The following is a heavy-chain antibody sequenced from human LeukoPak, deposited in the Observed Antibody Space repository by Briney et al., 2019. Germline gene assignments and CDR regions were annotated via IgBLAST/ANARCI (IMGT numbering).Heavy chain of an antibody. CDR3: ARQRFTTRAYAGNWFDP. CDR2: IYPGDSDT. V-gene: IGHV5-51*01. D-gene: IGHD3-16*01. J-gene: IGHJ5*02. Sequence: GESLKISCKGSGYSFTSYWIGWVRQMPGKGLEWMGIIYPGDSDTRYSPSFQGQVTISVDKSINTAYLQWSSLKASDTAVYYCARQRFTTRAYAGNWFDPWGQGTLVTVSS. CDR1: GYSFTSYW.